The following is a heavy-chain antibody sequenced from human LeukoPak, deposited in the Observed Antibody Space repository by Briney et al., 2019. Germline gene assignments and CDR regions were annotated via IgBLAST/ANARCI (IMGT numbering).Heavy chain of an antibody. CDR3: ARDLSKANYYYYMDV. V-gene: IGHV4-59*01. Sequence: SETLSLTCTVPGGSISSYYWSWIRQPPGKGLEWIGYIYYSGSTNYNPSLKSRVTISVDTSKNQFSLKLSSVTAADTAVYYCARDLSKANYYYYMDVWGKGTTVTVSS. CDR2: IYYSGST. CDR1: GGSISSYY. J-gene: IGHJ6*03. D-gene: IGHD2/OR15-2a*01.